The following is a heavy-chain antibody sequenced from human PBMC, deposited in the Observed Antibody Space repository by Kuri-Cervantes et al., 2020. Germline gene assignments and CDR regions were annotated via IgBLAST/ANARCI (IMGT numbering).Heavy chain of an antibody. CDR3: ARARLGSGSYFTRFVMDI. V-gene: IGHV4-34*01. CDR2: INHSGST. Sequence: ESLKISCTVSGGSISSYYWSWIRQPPGKGLEWIGEINHSGSTNYNPSLKSRVTISVDTSKNQFSLKLSSVTAADTAVYYCARARLGSGSYFTRFVMDIWGQGTTVTVSS. J-gene: IGHJ6*02. D-gene: IGHD3-10*01. CDR1: GGSISSYY.